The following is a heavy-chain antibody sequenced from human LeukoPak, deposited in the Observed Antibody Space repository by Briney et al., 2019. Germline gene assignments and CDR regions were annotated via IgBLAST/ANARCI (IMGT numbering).Heavy chain of an antibody. CDR3: ARALYYDSSGYLFDY. CDR1: GGTFSSYA. CDR2: IIPIFGTA. V-gene: IGHV1-69*13. D-gene: IGHD3-22*01. Sequence: SVKVSCKASGGTFSSYAISWVRQAPGPGLEWMGGIIPIFGTANYAQKFQGRVTITADESTSTAYMELSSLRSEDTAVYYCARALYYDSSGYLFDYWGQGTLVTVSS. J-gene: IGHJ4*02.